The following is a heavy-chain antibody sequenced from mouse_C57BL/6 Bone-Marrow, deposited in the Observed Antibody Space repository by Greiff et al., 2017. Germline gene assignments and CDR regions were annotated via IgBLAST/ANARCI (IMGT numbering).Heavy chain of an antibody. J-gene: IGHJ3*01. CDR3: ARGFAY. V-gene: IGHV5-4*01. CDR2: ISDGGSYT. CDR1: GFTFSSYA. Sequence: EVQLVESGGGLVKPGGSLKLSCAASGFTFSSYAMSWVRQTPEKRLEWVATISDGGSYTYYPDNVKGRFTISRDNANNNLYLQMSHLKSEDTAMYYCARGFAYWGQGTLVTVSA.